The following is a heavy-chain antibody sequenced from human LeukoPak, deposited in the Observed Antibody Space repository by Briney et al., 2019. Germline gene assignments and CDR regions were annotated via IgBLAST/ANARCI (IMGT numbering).Heavy chain of an antibody. CDR3: ARDLGNYFHF. V-gene: IGHV1-18*01. J-gene: IGHJ4*02. CDR1: VYSLTSYG. CDR2: ISAHNGNT. D-gene: IGHD3-10*01. Sequence: GASVKVSCQASVYSLTSYGISGVRQAPGQGLEWMGWISAHNGNTKYAQEVQGRVTMTTDTSTSTAYMEMRSLRSDDTAVYYCARDLGNYFHFWGQGTLVTVSS.